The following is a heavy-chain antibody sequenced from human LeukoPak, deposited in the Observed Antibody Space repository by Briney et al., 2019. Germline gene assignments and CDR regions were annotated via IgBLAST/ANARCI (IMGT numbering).Heavy chain of an antibody. Sequence: PSETLSLTCTVSGGSISSYYWSWIRQPPGKGLEWIWYIYYSGSTNYNPSLKSRVTISVDTSKNQFSLKLSSVTAADTAVYYCARDLRIAAAGTYYYYGMDVWGQGTTVTVSS. CDR2: IYYSGST. J-gene: IGHJ6*02. V-gene: IGHV4-59*01. CDR1: GGSISSYY. CDR3: ARDLRIAAAGTYYYYGMDV. D-gene: IGHD6-13*01.